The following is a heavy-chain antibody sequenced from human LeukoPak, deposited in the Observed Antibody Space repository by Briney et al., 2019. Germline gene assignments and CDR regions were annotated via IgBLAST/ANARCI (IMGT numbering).Heavy chain of an antibody. D-gene: IGHD1-26*01. V-gene: IGHV4-61*01. Sequence: SETLSLTCTVSGGSISSSSYYWSWIRQPPGKGLEWIGYIYYSGSTNYNPSLKSRVTISVDTSKNQFSLKLSSVTAADTAVYYCARDYLESIVGATTGRDAFDIWGQGTMVTVSS. CDR3: ARDYLESIVGATTGRDAFDI. J-gene: IGHJ3*02. CDR2: IYYSGST. CDR1: GGSISSSSYY.